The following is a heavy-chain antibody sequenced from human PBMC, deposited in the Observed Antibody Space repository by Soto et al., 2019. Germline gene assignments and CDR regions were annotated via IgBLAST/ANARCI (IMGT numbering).Heavy chain of an antibody. CDR1: GFTFSGYY. CDR3: ARPLYYYDGSGPFDY. CDR2: ISSDGTTI. V-gene: IGHV3-11*01. J-gene: IGHJ4*02. Sequence: TGGSLRLSCAVSGFTFSGYYMNWIRQAPGKGLEWVSYISSDGTTISYAASVKGRFTVSRDNAKNSLYLQMNGLRAEDTAVYYCARPLYYYDGSGPFDYWGQGTLVTVSS. D-gene: IGHD3-22*01.